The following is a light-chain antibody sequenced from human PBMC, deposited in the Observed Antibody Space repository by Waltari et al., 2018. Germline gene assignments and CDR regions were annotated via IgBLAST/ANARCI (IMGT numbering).Light chain of an antibody. CDR1: TSDIGYYNA. J-gene: IGLJ2*01. CDR2: EVS. Sequence: QAAPTQSASVSGSAGQSVTISCTGTTSDIGYYNAFFWYQHHPGKAPKLMIYEVSKRPSGVSDRFSGSKSGNTASLTISGLQAEDEADYYCCSYAGSGTFIFGGGTRLTVL. CDR3: CSYAGSGTFI. V-gene: IGLV2-23*02.